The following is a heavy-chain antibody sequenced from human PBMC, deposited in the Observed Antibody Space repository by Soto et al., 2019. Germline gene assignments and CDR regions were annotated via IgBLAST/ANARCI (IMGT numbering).Heavy chain of an antibody. CDR3: ARDVRAHYYGMDV. V-gene: IGHV3-33*01. D-gene: IGHD1-26*01. Sequence: QVQLVESGGGVVQPGRSLRLSCAASGFTFSSYGMHWVRQAPGKGLEWVAVIWYDGSNKYYADSVKGRFTISRDNSKNTLYLQMNSLRAEDTAVCYCARDVRAHYYGMDVWGQGTTVTVSS. CDR2: IWYDGSNK. J-gene: IGHJ6*02. CDR1: GFTFSSYG.